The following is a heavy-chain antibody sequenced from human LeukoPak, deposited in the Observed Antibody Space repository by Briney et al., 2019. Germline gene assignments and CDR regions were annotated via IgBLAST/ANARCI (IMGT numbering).Heavy chain of an antibody. D-gene: IGHD3-22*01. Sequence: ASVKVSCKASGYTFTGYYMHWVRQAPGQGLEWMGWINPNSGGTNYAQKFQGRVTMTRDTSISTAYMELSRLRSDDTAVYYCARGWYYYDSSPFDYWGQGTLVTVSS. CDR1: GYTFTGYY. CDR3: ARGWYYYDSSPFDY. J-gene: IGHJ4*02. V-gene: IGHV1-2*02. CDR2: INPNSGGT.